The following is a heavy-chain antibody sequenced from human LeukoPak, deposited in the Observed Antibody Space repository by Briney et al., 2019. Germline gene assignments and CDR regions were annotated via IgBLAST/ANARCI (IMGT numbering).Heavy chain of an antibody. Sequence: PSETLSLTCAVYGGSFSGYSWNWIRQPPGKGLEWIGEINHGGSTNYNPSLKSRVTISVDTSKNQFSLKLSSVTAADTAVYYCARESFRSGYYQSSYYHMDVWGKGTTVTVSS. V-gene: IGHV4-34*01. CDR3: ARESFRSGYYQSSYYHMDV. CDR1: GGSFSGYS. D-gene: IGHD3-3*01. CDR2: INHGGST. J-gene: IGHJ6*03.